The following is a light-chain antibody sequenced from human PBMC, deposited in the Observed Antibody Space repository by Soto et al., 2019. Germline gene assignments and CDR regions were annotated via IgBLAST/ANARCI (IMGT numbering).Light chain of an antibody. CDR1: QSVGTY. CDR2: DAS. J-gene: IGKJ4*01. Sequence: EIVLTQSPATLSLSPGERATLSCRASQSVGTYFAWYQQKPGQAPRLLIYDASTRATGIPPRFSGTGSGTDFTLTIGSLEPEDFAVYYCQQRSNWPPLTFGGGTKVEIK. V-gene: IGKV3-11*01. CDR3: QQRSNWPPLT.